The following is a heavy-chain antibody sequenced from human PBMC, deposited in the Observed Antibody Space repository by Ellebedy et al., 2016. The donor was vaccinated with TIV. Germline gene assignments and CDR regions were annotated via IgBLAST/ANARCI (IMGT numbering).Heavy chain of an antibody. D-gene: IGHD6-19*01. Sequence: GGSLRLSCAASGFTFTSNGMGWVRQAPEKGLEWVSGISGSGGSSYYADSVKGRFIVSRDSSKNTLYLQMNSLRAEDTAVYYCAKLQFRPEDYPTSAWFQHAFDVWGLGTMVTVSS. V-gene: IGHV3-23*01. CDR3: AKLQFRPEDYPTSAWFQHAFDV. CDR1: GFTFTSNG. J-gene: IGHJ3*01. CDR2: ISGSGGSS.